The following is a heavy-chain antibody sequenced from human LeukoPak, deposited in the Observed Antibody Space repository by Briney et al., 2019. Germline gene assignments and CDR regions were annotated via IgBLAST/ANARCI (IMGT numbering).Heavy chain of an antibody. J-gene: IGHJ3*02. CDR2: IHYSGST. V-gene: IGHV4-59*12. CDR3: ARDRCNSTTCASRGAFDI. D-gene: IGHD2-2*01. CDR1: GGSFSGYY. Sequence: SETLSLTCAVYGGSFSGYYWSWIRQPPGKGLEWIGYIHYSGSTIYNPSLTSRVTMSVDTSKNQFSLKLTSVTAADTAVYYCARDRCNSTTCASRGAFDIWGQGTMVTVSS.